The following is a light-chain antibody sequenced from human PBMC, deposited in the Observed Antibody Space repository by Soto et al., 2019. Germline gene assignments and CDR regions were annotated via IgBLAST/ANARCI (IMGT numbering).Light chain of an antibody. CDR2: EAS. V-gene: IGKV1-5*03. CDR1: QSIYKW. J-gene: IGKJ1*01. CDR3: QQYNSYST. Sequence: DIQMTQSPSSVSASIGDRVTISCRASQSIYKWLVWYQQKPGKAPKLLIYEASRLQSGVPASFSGWGSGTEFTLTISSLQPDDFATYHCQQYNSYSTFGQGTKVDIK.